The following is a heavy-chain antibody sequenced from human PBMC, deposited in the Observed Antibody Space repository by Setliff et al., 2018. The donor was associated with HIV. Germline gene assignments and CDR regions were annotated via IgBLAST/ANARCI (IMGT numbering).Heavy chain of an antibody. CDR3: GGSSRWGFVY. V-gene: IGHV4-4*02. Sequence: SETLSLTCALSGDSVTSSSWWSWVRQPPGRGLEWIGEIYRSGSTIYNPSLKSRVTMSVDSSKNQFSLKLSSVTAADRAVYYCGGSSRWGFVYWGQGTLVTVSS. J-gene: IGHJ4*02. CDR1: GDSVTSSSW. CDR2: IYRSGST. D-gene: IGHD6-13*01.